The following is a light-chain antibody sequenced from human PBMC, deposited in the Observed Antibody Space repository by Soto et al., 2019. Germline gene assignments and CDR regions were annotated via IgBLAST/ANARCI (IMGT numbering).Light chain of an antibody. CDR2: AAS. V-gene: IGKV1-9*01. Sequence: DIQLTQSPSLLSPSVGDKVTITCRASQGVSSSLAWYQHKPGKVPKLLIYAASTLHIGVPSRFSGRGSGKEFILTITSLQPEDFATYYCQQLNGYPLTFGGGTKVEI. J-gene: IGKJ4*01. CDR1: QGVSSS. CDR3: QQLNGYPLT.